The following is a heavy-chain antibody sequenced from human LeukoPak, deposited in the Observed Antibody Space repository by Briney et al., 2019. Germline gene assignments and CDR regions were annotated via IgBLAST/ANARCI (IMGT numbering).Heavy chain of an antibody. J-gene: IGHJ4*02. D-gene: IGHD3-10*01. CDR1: RFTFSSYA. CDR3: AKDRRGVFDY. V-gene: IGHV3-23*01. Sequence: GGSLRLSCAASRFTFSSYALSWVRQAPGKGLEWVSAISNSGSNTYYADSVKGRFTISRDNSKNTLYLQMNSLRAEDTAVYYCAKDRRGVFDYWGQGTLVTVSS. CDR2: ISNSGSNT.